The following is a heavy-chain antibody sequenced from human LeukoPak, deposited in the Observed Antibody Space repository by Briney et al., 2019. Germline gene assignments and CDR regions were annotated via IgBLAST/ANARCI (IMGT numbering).Heavy chain of an antibody. D-gene: IGHD3-10*01. CDR3: AKDLAKITMVRGVISGFDY. J-gene: IGHJ4*02. V-gene: IGHV3-48*01. CDR1: GFTFSSYE. CDR2: ISSSSSTI. Sequence: GGSLRLSCAASGFTFSSYEMTWVRQAPGKGLEWVSYISSSSSTIYYADSVKGRFTISRDNSKNTLYLQMNSLRAEDTAVYYCAKDLAKITMVRGVISGFDYWGQGTVVTVSS.